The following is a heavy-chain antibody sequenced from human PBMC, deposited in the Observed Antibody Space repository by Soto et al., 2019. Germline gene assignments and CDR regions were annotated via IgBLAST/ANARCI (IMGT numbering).Heavy chain of an antibody. J-gene: IGHJ4*02. CDR1: GDSISSYY. Sequence: ETLSLTCAVSGDSISSYYFMWIRQPPGKGLESIGYLYYGRSANYNPSLKSRVTLSVDTSTNQCSLTLSSMTAADTAVYYCANSNYCSSTNCHTSHWGQGTLVTVSS. D-gene: IGHD2-2*02. CDR2: LYYGRSA. V-gene: IGHV4-59*12. CDR3: ANSNYCSSTNCHTSH.